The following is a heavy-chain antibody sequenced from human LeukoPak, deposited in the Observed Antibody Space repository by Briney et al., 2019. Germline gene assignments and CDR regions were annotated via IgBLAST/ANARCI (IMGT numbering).Heavy chain of an antibody. V-gene: IGHV1-2*02. CDR3: ARGKLRYFDWLSPLDAFDI. CDR1: GYTFTGYY. D-gene: IGHD3-9*01. CDR2: INPNSGGT. Sequence: ASVTVSCTASGYTFTGYYMHWVRQAPGQGLEWMGWINPNSGGTNYAQKFQGRVTMTRDTSISTAYMELSRLRPDDTAVYYCARGKLRYFDWLSPLDAFDIWGQGTMVTVSS. J-gene: IGHJ3*02.